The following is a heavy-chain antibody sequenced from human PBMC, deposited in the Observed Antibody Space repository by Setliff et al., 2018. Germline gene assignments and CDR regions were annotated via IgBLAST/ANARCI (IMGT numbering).Heavy chain of an antibody. CDR1: GGSISSSSYY. CDR3: ARRETYYNFWSGYYAY. CDR2: IYYSGST. V-gene: IGHV4-39*07. J-gene: IGHJ4*02. Sequence: PSENLSLTCTVSGGSISSSSYYWGWIRQPPGKGLEWIGSIYYSGSTYYNPSLKSRVTISVDTSKNQFSLKLSSVTAADTAVYYCARRETYYNFWSGYYAYWGQGTLVTVSS. D-gene: IGHD3-3*01.